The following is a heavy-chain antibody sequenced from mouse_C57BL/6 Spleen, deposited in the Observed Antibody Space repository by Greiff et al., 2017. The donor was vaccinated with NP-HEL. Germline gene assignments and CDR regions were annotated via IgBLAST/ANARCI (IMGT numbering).Heavy chain of an antibody. V-gene: IGHV3-6*01. J-gene: IGHJ3*01. D-gene: IGHD4-1*01. CDR3: ARRWDFAY. CDR1: GYSITSCYY. Sequence: EVKLQESGPGLVKPSQSLSLTCSVSGYSITSCYYRNWIRQFPGNKLEWMGYISYDGSNNYNPSLKNRISITRDTSKNQCFLKLNSVTTEDTATYYCARRWDFAYWGQGTLVTVSA. CDR2: ISYDGSN.